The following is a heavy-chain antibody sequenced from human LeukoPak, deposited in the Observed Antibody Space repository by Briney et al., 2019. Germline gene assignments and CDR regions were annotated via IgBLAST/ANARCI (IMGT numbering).Heavy chain of an antibody. J-gene: IGHJ4*02. Sequence: SETLSLTCAVYGGSFSGYYWSWIRKPPGKGLEWIGEINHSGSTNYNPSLKSRVTISVDTSKNQFSLTLGSVTAADTAVYYCARVGYGSGSYFVRSLFDYWGQGTLVTVSS. CDR3: ARVGYGSGSYFVRSLFDY. CDR2: INHSGST. D-gene: IGHD3-10*01. V-gene: IGHV4-34*01. CDR1: GGSFSGYY.